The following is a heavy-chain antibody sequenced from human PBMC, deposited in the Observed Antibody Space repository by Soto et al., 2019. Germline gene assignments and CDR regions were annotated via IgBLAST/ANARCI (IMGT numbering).Heavy chain of an antibody. Sequence: QITLKESGPTLVKPTQTLTLTCTISGFSLSTSGVGVGWIRQPPGKALEWLALIYWDDDRRYTPSLQSRLTITKDNSKNQVVLTVTDMDPAATATSVCAHVTLRFFDLGGFDFGYWGQGTLVTVSS. J-gene: IGHJ4*02. CDR1: GFSLSTSGVG. D-gene: IGHD3-9*01. CDR2: IYWDDDR. V-gene: IGHV2-5*02. CDR3: AHVTLRFFDLGGFDFGY.